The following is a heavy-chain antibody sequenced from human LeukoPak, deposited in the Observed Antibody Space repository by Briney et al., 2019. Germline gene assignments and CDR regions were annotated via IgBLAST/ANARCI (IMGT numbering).Heavy chain of an antibody. D-gene: IGHD3-10*01. V-gene: IGHV3-30-3*01. CDR3: ARHLNYYLDY. CDR1: GFTFSSYS. CDR2: ISYDGSNK. Sequence: GGSLRLSCAASGFTFSSYSMCWVRQAPGKGLEWVTVISYDGSNKFYTDSVKGRFTISRDNAKNTLYLQMNSLRAEDTAVYYCARHLNYYLDYWGQGTLVTVSS. J-gene: IGHJ4*02.